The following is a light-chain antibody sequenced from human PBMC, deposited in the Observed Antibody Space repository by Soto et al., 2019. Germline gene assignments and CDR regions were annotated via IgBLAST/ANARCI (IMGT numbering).Light chain of an antibody. J-gene: IGKJ1*01. Sequence: DIQITQSPSTLSASVGDRVTITCRASQSISGSLAWYQQKPGKAPKILIYDASTLESGVPSRFSGSGSGTELTLTISSLQPHDFATYYCQQYNSYSTQTFGQGTKVDIK. CDR2: DAS. CDR3: QQYNSYSTQT. V-gene: IGKV1-5*01. CDR1: QSISGS.